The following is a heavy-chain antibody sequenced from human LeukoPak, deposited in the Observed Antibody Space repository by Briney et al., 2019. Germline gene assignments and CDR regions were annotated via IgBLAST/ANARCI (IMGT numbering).Heavy chain of an antibody. CDR3: ARDLEAPGYSSGWPFDY. CDR1: GYTFTGYY. J-gene: IGHJ4*02. D-gene: IGHD6-19*01. CDR2: ISAYNGNT. V-gene: IGHV1-18*04. Sequence: ASVKVSCRASGYTFTGYYMHWVRQAPGQGLEWMGWISAYNGNTNYAQKLQGRVTMTTDTSTSTAYMELRSLRSDDTAVYYCARDLEAPGYSSGWPFDYWGQGTLVTVSS.